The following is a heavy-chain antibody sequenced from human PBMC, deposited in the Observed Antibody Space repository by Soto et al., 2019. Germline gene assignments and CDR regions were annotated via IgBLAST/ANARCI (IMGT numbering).Heavy chain of an antibody. CDR3: ARRKLVETTYYYDSSGSILPDY. Sequence: SETLSLTCTVSGGSISSSSYYWGWIRQPPGKGLEWIGSIYYSGSTYYNPSLKSRVTISLDTSKNQCSLKLSSVTAADTAVYYCARRKLVETTYYYDSSGSILPDYLGQGTLVTVSS. V-gene: IGHV4-39*01. CDR2: IYYSGST. J-gene: IGHJ4*02. CDR1: GGSISSSSYY. D-gene: IGHD3-22*01.